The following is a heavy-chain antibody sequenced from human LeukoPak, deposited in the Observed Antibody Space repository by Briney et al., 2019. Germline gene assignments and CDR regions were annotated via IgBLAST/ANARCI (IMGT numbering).Heavy chain of an antibody. V-gene: IGHV1-69*05. CDR2: IIPIFGTA. J-gene: IGHJ4*02. Sequence: ASVKVSCKASGGTFSSYAISWVRQAPGQGLEWMGGIIPIFGTANYAQKFQGRVTITTDESASTAYMELSSLRSEDTAVYYCARWGPGYCSGGSCYRFDYWGQGTLVTVSS. D-gene: IGHD2-15*01. CDR1: GGTFSSYA. CDR3: ARWGPGYCSGGSCYRFDY.